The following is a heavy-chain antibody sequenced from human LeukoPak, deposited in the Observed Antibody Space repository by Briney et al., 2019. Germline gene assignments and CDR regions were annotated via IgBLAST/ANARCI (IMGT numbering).Heavy chain of an antibody. D-gene: IGHD6-25*01. CDR2: IRYDGSNK. Sequence: GGSLRLSCAASGFTFSSYGMHWVRQAPGKGLEWVAFIRYDGSNKYYADSVKGRFTISRDNSKNTLYLQMNSLRAEDTAVYYCAKDPSPGYSSGWPKGKNWFDPWGQGTLVTVSS. CDR1: GFTFSSYG. V-gene: IGHV3-30*02. CDR3: AKDPSPGYSSGWPKGKNWFDP. J-gene: IGHJ5*02.